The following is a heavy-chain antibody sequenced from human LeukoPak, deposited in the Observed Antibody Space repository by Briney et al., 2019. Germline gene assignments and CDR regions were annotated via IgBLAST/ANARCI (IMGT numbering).Heavy chain of an antibody. D-gene: IGHD2-15*01. Sequence: SETLSLTCAVYGGSFSGYYWSWIRQPPGKGLEWFGEINHSGSTNYNPYLKSRVTISVDTSKNQFSLKLSSVTAADTAVYYCAREGVVGAYGHFDYWGQGTLVTVSS. V-gene: IGHV4-34*01. J-gene: IGHJ4*02. CDR1: GGSFSGYY. CDR3: AREGVVGAYGHFDY. CDR2: INHSGST.